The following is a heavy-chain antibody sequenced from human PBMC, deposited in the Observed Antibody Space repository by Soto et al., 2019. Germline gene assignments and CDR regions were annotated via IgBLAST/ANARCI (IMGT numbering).Heavy chain of an antibody. Sequence: QITLKESGPTLVKPTQTLTLTCAFSGFSLNITGMCVGWIRQPPGKALEWLALIYWDDDRRYSPSLKSRLTISRATSKAQVVLTMTNMDPVDTATYYCAHSTIWGSYRSPFHSWGQGTLVTVSS. D-gene: IGHD3-16*02. J-gene: IGHJ4*02. V-gene: IGHV2-5*02. CDR3: AHSTIWGSYRSPFHS. CDR1: GFSLNITGMC. CDR2: IYWDDDR.